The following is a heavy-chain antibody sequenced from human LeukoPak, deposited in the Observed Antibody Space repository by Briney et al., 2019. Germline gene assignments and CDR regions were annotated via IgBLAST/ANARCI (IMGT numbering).Heavy chain of an antibody. CDR1: GYIFTSYY. CDR3: ARGVDCSSTSCYAAGDY. CDR2: INPSGGFT. D-gene: IGHD2-2*01. V-gene: IGHV1-46*01. J-gene: IGHJ4*02. Sequence: GASVKVSCKTSGYIFTSYYIHWVRQAPGQGLEWMGIINPSGGFTTYAQEFQGRVTMTRDTSTSTVYMELSSLRSDDTAVYYCARGVDCSSTSCYAAGDYWGQGTLVTVSS.